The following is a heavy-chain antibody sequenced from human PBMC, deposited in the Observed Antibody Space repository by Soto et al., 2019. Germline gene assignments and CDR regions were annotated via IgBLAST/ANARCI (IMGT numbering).Heavy chain of an antibody. CDR1: GFSLSTSGVG. CDR2: IYWDDDK. V-gene: IGHV2-5*02. D-gene: IGHD2-8*02. J-gene: IGHJ2*01. Sequence: QITLKESGPTLVKPTQTLTLTCTFSGFSLSTSGVGVGWIRQPPGKALEWLALIYWDDDKRYSPSLKSRLTITKDTSKNQVVLTMINMDPVDTATYYCAHTGSGGTGYWYFDLWGRGTLVTVSS. CDR3: AHTGSGGTGYWYFDL.